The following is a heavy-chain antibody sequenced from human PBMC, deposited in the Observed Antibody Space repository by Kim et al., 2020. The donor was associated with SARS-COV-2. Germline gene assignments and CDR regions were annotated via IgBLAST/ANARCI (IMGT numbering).Heavy chain of an antibody. CDR3: ARASGPVRNWFDP. Sequence: SETLSLTCAVYGGSFSGYYWSWIRQPPGKGLEWIGEINHSGSTNYNPSLKSRVTISVDTSKNQFSLKLSSVTAADTAVYYCARASGPVRNWFDPWGQGTLVTVSS. J-gene: IGHJ5*02. V-gene: IGHV4-34*01. CDR1: GGSFSGYY. CDR2: INHSGST.